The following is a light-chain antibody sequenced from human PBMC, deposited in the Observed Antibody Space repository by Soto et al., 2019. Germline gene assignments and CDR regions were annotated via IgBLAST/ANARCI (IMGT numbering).Light chain of an antibody. CDR1: SSDVGGYEY. V-gene: IGLV2-14*01. CDR2: EVS. CDR3: TSYTSISTGV. Sequence: QSVLTQPASVSGSPGQSITISCTGTSSDVGGYEYVSWYQQHPGKAPKLLIYEVSDRPSGISTRFSGSKSGNTASLTISGLQAEDEADYYCTSYTSISTGVFGGGTKLTVL. J-gene: IGLJ3*02.